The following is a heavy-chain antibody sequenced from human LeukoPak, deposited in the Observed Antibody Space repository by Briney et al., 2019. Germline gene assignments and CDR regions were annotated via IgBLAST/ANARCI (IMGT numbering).Heavy chain of an antibody. Sequence: APVKVSCKASGYSFTGHYIHWVRQAPGQGLEWMGCINPNTGGTNYAQKFQGRVTMTSDTSTTTAYMGLSSLSSDDTAVYFCSRSSAAAGAVGYWGQGTQVTVSS. J-gene: IGHJ4*02. CDR2: INPNTGGT. CDR3: SRSSAAAGAVGY. D-gene: IGHD6-13*01. V-gene: IGHV1-2*02. CDR1: GYSFTGHY.